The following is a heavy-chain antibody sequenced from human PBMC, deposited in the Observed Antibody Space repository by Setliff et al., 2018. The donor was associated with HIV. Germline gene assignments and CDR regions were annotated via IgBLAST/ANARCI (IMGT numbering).Heavy chain of an antibody. J-gene: IGHJ3*02. CDR1: GFTFDDYG. Sequence: AGGSLRLSCAASGFTFDDYGMSWVRQAPGKGLEWVSGINWNGGSTGYADSVKGRFTISRDNAKNSLYLQMNSLRAEDTALYYCARGLRVGATSLDAFDIWGQGTMVTVSS. V-gene: IGHV3-20*04. D-gene: IGHD1-26*01. CDR2: INWNGGST. CDR3: ARGLRVGATSLDAFDI.